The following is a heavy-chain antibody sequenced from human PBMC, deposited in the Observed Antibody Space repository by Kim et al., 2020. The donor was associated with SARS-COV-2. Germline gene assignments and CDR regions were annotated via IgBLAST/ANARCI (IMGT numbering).Heavy chain of an antibody. CDR1: GFTFSSYS. CDR3: ARGEPLRRSYYYGSGSQYYYYYYGMDV. J-gene: IGHJ6*02. CDR2: ISSSSSTI. V-gene: IGHV3-48*02. D-gene: IGHD3-10*01. Sequence: GGSLRLSCAASGFTFSSYSMNWVRQAPGKGLEWVSYISSSSSTIYYADSVKGRFTISRDNAKNSLYLQMNSLRDEDTAVYYCARGEPLRRSYYYGSGSQYYYYYYGMDVWGQGTTVTVSS.